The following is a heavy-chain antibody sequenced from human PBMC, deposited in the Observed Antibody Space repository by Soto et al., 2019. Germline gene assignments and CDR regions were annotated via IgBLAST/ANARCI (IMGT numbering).Heavy chain of an antibody. J-gene: IGHJ4*02. CDR2: INSDGSRT. D-gene: IGHD3-22*01. V-gene: IGHV3-74*01. Sequence: EVQLVESGGGIVQPGGSLRLSCAASGFTFSSYWMHWVRQAPGKGLVWVSRINSDGSRTRYADSAKGRFTISRDNAKNTECLQMNSLRAEDTAVYYCARGDGDYYDGSGYLGRHGGQGPLVTVSS. CDR1: GFTFSSYW. CDR3: ARGDGDYYDGSGYLGRH.